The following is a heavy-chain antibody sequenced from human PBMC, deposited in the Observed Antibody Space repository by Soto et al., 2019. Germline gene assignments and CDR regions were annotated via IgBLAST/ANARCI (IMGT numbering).Heavy chain of an antibody. D-gene: IGHD6-25*01. Sequence: PSETLSLTCTVSGGSISSTGYYWGWIRQPPGKGLEWIGNIYYSGSTTYNPSLQSRVTISVDTSKNQFSLKLSSVTAADTAVYYCARPHGGSSGWDNWFDPWGQGTLVTVSS. J-gene: IGHJ5*02. V-gene: IGHV4-39*07. CDR2: IYYSGST. CDR1: GGSISSTGYY. CDR3: ARPHGGSSGWDNWFDP.